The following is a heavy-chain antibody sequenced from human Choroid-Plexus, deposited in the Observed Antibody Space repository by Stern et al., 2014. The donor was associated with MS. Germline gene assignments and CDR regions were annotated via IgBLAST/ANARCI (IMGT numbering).Heavy chain of an antibody. CDR1: GFTFGCCA. CDR3: AKDRQYLTYFFDH. J-gene: IGHJ5*02. D-gene: IGHD2-8*01. Sequence: VQLVESGGGVVQPGRPLRLSCAASGFTFGCCAMHWVRQAPGKGLEWVAGVSYDGSNKYYADSVKGRFTVSRNNSQNTLYMQMSSLRAEDTAVYYCAKDRQYLTYFFDHWGQGSLVTVSS. V-gene: IGHV3-30*18. CDR2: VSYDGSNK.